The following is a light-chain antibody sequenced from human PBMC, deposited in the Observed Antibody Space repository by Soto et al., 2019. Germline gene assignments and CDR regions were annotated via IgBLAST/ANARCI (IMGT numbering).Light chain of an antibody. J-gene: IGLJ2*01. CDR3: SSYAGSSTHVV. CDR2: EVS. CDR1: SADVGSYNL. Sequence: QSALTQPASVSGSPGQSITISCTGTSADVGSYNLVSWYQQHPGKAPKLMIYEVSKRPSGVSNRFSGSKSGNTASLTISGLQAEDEADYSCSSYAGSSTHVVFGGGTKLTVL. V-gene: IGLV2-23*02.